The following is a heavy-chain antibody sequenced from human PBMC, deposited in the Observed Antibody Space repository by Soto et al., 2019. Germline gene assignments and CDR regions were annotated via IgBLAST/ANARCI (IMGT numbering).Heavy chain of an antibody. CDR2: INPSGGST. CDR1: GYTFTSYY. CDR3: ASWLKGPDIGNYYYGMDV. D-gene: IGHD2-15*01. J-gene: IGHJ6*02. Sequence: ASVKVSCKASGYTFTSYYMHWVRQAPGQGLEWMGIINPSGGSTSYAQKFQGRVTITADEFTRTAYMEMNSLRSEDTAVYYCASWLKGPDIGNYYYGMDVWGQGTTVTVSS. V-gene: IGHV1-46*01.